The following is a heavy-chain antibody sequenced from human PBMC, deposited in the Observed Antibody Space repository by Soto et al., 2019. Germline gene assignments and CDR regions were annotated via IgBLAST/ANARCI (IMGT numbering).Heavy chain of an antibody. D-gene: IGHD3-10*01. V-gene: IGHV4-39*01. J-gene: IGHJ6*02. CDR2: IYYSGST. CDR1: GGSISSSSYY. Sequence: SETLSLTCTVSGGSISSSSYYWGWIHQPPGKGLEWIGSIYYSGSTYYNPSLKSRVTISVDTSKNQFSLKLSSVTAADTAVYYCARHHYYGSGSYAIWYYYYGMDVWGQGTTVTVSS. CDR3: ARHHYYGSGSYAIWYYYYGMDV.